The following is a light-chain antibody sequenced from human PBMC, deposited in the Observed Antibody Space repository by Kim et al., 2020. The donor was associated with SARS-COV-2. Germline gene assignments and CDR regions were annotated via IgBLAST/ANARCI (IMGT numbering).Light chain of an antibody. CDR2: GAS. CDR1: QSLTGSD. Sequence: EIVLTQSPGTLSLSPGERATLSCRASQSLTGSDLAWYQQKPGQTPRLLIYGASSRATGIPDRFSGSGSETDFTLTVSRLEPEDFAVYYCQQYGSSWTVGQGTKVDIK. J-gene: IGKJ1*01. V-gene: IGKV3-20*01. CDR3: QQYGSSWT.